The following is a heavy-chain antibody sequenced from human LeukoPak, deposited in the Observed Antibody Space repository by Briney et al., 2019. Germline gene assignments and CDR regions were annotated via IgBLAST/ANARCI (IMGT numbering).Heavy chain of an antibody. CDR3: AEGIQVGH. J-gene: IGHJ5*02. CDR2: IKRDGSEK. V-gene: IGHV3-7*01. D-gene: IGHD5-18*01. Sequence: GGSLRLSCAASGFTFSDHYMDWVRQAPGKGLEWVANIKRDGSEKYYVDSVKGRFTISRDNAKNSLYLQMNSLRAEDTAVYYCAEGIQVGHWGQGTLVTVSS. CDR1: GFTFSDHY.